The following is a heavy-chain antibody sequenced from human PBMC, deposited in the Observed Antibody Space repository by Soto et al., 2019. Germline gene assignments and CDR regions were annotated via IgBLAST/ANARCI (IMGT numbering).Heavy chain of an antibody. Sequence: SVEGFLKASGSPFSSYAVSLVRQAPEQGLEWMGGIIPIFGTANYAQKFQGRVTITADESTSTAYMELSSLRSEHTAVYYCARGFEYSSSSALDYWGQGTMFTVSS. J-gene: IGHJ4*02. CDR1: GSPFSSYA. D-gene: IGHD6-6*01. V-gene: IGHV1-69*13. CDR3: ARGFEYSSSSALDY. CDR2: IIPIFGTA.